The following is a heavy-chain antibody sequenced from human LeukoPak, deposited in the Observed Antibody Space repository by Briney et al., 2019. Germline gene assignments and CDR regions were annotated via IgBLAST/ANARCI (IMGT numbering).Heavy chain of an antibody. CDR1: GFTFTSYS. V-gene: IGHV3-21*01. J-gene: IGHJ4*02. CDR3: ARDTEDYDFLTGYYARPLDY. D-gene: IGHD3-9*01. CDR2: ISSRSRNI. Sequence: SGGSLRLSCAASGFTFTSYSMNWVRQAPGKGLEWVSSISSRSRNIYYVDSVKGRFTISRDNAKNSLYLQMNSLRAEDTALYYCARDTEDYDFLTGYYARPLDYWGQGTLVTVSS.